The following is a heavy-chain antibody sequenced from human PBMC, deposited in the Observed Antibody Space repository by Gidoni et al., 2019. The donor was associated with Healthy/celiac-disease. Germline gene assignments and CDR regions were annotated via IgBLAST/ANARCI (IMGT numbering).Heavy chain of an antibody. D-gene: IGHD6-6*01. J-gene: IGHJ4*02. CDR3: ARLYSSSSYGSFDY. CDR1: GGSISSSSYY. V-gene: IGHV4-39*01. Sequence: QLQLPESGPGLVKPSETLSLTCTVSGGSISSSSYYWGGIRQPPGKGLEWIGSIYYSGSTYYNPSLKSRVTISVDTSKNQFSLKLSSVTAADTAVYYCARLYSSSSYGSFDYWGQGTLVTVSS. CDR2: IYYSGST.